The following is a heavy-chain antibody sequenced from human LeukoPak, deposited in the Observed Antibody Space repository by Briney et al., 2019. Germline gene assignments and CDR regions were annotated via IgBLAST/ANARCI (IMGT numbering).Heavy chain of an antibody. CDR3: ARLWIAARYFDY. CDR2: IYTTGST. Sequence: PSETLSLTCTVSGGSIGSYYWNWIRQPAGKGLEWIGRIYTTGSTNYNPSLKSRVTMSVDTSKNQFALKLSSVTAADTAVYYCARLWIAARYFDYWGQGTLVTVSS. CDR1: GGSIGSYY. V-gene: IGHV4-4*07. D-gene: IGHD6-6*01. J-gene: IGHJ4*02.